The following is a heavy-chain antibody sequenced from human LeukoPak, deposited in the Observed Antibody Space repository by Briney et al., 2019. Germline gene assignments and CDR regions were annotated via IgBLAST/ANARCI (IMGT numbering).Heavy chain of an antibody. CDR1: GFTFSSYD. CDR3: ARDLGYCSGGSCPDAFDI. CDR2: IGTAGDT. J-gene: IGHJ3*02. Sequence: GGSLRLSCAASGFTFSSYDMHWVRQATGKGLEWVSAIGTAGDTYYPGSVKGRFTISRKNAKNSLYLQMNSLRAGDTAVYYCARDLGYCSGGSCPDAFDIWGQGTMVTVSS. V-gene: IGHV3-13*01. D-gene: IGHD2-15*01.